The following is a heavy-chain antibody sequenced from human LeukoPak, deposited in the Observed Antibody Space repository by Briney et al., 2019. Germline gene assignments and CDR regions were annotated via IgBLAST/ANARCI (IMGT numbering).Heavy chain of an antibody. CDR2: ISYDGSNK. CDR3: AKIPLPVVVPAATDAFDI. J-gene: IGHJ3*02. CDR1: GFTFSSYG. D-gene: IGHD2-2*01. Sequence: GGSLRLSCAASGFTFSSYGMHWVRQAPGKGLEWVAVISYDGSNKYYADSVKGLFTISRDNSKNTLYLQMNSLRAEDTAVYYCAKIPLPVVVPAATDAFDIWGQGTMVTVSS. V-gene: IGHV3-30*18.